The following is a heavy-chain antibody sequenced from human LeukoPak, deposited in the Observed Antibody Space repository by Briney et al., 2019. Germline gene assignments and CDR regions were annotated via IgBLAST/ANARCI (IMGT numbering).Heavy chain of an antibody. CDR3: AKSPYDSSAYYLDY. Sequence: AGGSLRLSCAASGFTFSSYAMSWVRQAPGKGLEWDSAISGSGGGTYYADSVKGRFGISRDNSKNTLYLQMNSLRAEDTAVYYCAKSPYDSSAYYLDYWGQGTLVTVSS. J-gene: IGHJ4*02. CDR2: ISGSGGGT. V-gene: IGHV3-23*01. CDR1: GFTFSSYA. D-gene: IGHD3-22*01.